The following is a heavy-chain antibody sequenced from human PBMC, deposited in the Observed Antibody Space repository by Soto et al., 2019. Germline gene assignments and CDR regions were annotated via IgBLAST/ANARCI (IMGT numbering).Heavy chain of an antibody. CDR1: GFSFSISP. Sequence: PGASLRLSCAASGFSFSISPMHWVRQAPGKGPEWVALISYDGTNKFYADSVKGRFTISRDNSKSTLYLHVDSLRAEDTAVYYCAKEKDIVVVPAAIHGGGYYFDYWGQGTLVTVSS. V-gene: IGHV3-30-3*01. D-gene: IGHD2-2*02. CDR2: ISYDGTNK. CDR3: AKEKDIVVVPAAIHGGGYYFDY. J-gene: IGHJ4*02.